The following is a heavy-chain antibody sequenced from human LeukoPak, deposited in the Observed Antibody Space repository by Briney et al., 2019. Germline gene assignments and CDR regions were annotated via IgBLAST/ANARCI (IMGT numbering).Heavy chain of an antibody. CDR3: TTAGKEVGSGGPDYYYYGMDV. J-gene: IGHJ6*02. Sequence: GGSLRLSCVASGFILENHAMSWIRQAPGKGLEWVSGTSSNGEVKYYADSVKGRFTVSRDNSKDTLYLQMNSLKTEDTAVYYCTTAGKEVGSGGPDYYYYGMDVWGQGTTVTVSS. V-gene: IGHV3-23*01. CDR1: GFILENHA. CDR2: TSSNGEVK. D-gene: IGHD3-10*01.